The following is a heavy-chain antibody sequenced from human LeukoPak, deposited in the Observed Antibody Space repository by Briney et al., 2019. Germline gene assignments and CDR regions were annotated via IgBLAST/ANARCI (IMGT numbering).Heavy chain of an antibody. CDR2: LLYDGNNK. V-gene: IGHV3-30-3*01. CDR3: AKGLSLLF. Sequence: SGGSLRLSCAASGFTFSDYGLHWVRQAPGKGLEWVATLLYDGNNKYNADSVKGRFTISRDNSKNTLYLQMNSLRAEDTAVYYCAKGLSLLFWGQGTMVTVSS. J-gene: IGHJ3*01. D-gene: IGHD3-10*01. CDR1: GFTFSDYG.